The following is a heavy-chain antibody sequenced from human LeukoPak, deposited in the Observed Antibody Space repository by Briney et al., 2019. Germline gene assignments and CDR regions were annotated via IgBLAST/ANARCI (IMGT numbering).Heavy chain of an antibody. J-gene: IGHJ3*02. D-gene: IGHD1-26*01. CDR3: ARPDSGTYVARAFDT. V-gene: IGHV4-39*01. CDR1: GGSISSSNYY. Sequence: SETLSLTCTVSGGSISSSNYYWGWFRQPPGKGLEWIGSIYYSGSTYYNPSLKSRVTISVDTSKNQFSLKLRSVTAADTAVYYCARPDSGTYVARAFDTWGQGTVVNVSS. CDR2: IYYSGST.